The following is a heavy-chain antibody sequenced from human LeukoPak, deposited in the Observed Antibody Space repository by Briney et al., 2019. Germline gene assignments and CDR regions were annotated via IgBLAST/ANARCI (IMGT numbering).Heavy chain of an antibody. V-gene: IGHV5-51*01. CDR3: ARLTDDYFDY. J-gene: IGHJ4*02. Sequence: GAALQISCQGSGSSFTSYWIGWVRQLPGKGLEWMGIIYPGDSDTTYSPSFQGQVTISADKSISTAYLQWSSLKASDTAMYYCARLTDDYFDYWGQGTLVTVSS. CDR1: GSSFTSYW. CDR2: IYPGDSDT.